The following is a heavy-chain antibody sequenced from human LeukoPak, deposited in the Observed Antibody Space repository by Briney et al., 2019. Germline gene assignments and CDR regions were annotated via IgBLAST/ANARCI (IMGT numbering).Heavy chain of an antibody. CDR3: ARELRGGIAAAPGWFDP. CDR2: IYYSGST. V-gene: IGHV4-31*03. J-gene: IGHJ5*02. CDR1: GGSISSGGYY. D-gene: IGHD6-13*01. Sequence: SQTLSLTCTVSGGSISSGGYYWSWIRQHPGKGLEWIGYIYYSGSTYYNPSLKSRVTISVDTSKNQFSLELSSVTAADTAVYYCARELRGGIAAAPGWFDPWGQGTLVTVSS.